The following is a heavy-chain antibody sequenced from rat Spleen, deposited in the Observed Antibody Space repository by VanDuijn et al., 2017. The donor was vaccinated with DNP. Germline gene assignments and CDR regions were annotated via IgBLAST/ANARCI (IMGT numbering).Heavy chain of an antibody. Sequence: EVQLVESGGGLVQPGRSLKLSCVVSGITLSNYGMAWVRQAPKKGLEWVATITTSGGSTYYRDSVKGRFTISRDNEKSTLYLQMDSLRSEDTATYYCTTLRDYWGQGVMVTVSS. CDR1: GITLSNYG. V-gene: IGHV5-27*01. CDR2: ITTSGGST. CDR3: TTLRDY. J-gene: IGHJ2*01. D-gene: IGHD3-7*01.